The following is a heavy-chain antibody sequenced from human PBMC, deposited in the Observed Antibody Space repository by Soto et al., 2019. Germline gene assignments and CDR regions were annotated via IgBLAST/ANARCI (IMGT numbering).Heavy chain of an antibody. J-gene: IGHJ6*02. CDR3: AKDSFRDIVVVPSGGAMDV. Sequence: EVQLLESGGGLVQPGMSLRLSCAASGFTFSSYAMTWVRQAPGKGLEWVSAISGSGSNTYHADSVKGRFTISRDNSKNTLYLQMNSLRAEDTAVYYCAKDSFRDIVVVPSGGAMDVWGQGTTVTVSS. V-gene: IGHV3-23*01. CDR1: GFTFSSYA. CDR2: ISGSGSNT. D-gene: IGHD2-2*01.